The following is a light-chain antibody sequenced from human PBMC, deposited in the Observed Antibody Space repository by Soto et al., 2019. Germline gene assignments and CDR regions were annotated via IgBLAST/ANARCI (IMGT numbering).Light chain of an antibody. CDR1: SSDVGAYNS. J-gene: IGLJ1*01. V-gene: IGLV2-14*02. CDR2: KGT. CDR3: SSYTSSSTYV. Sequence: QSALAQPASVSGSPGQSITISCTGTSSDVGAYNSVSWYQQHPHRAPQVIIYKGTQRPSGVSNRFSGSTSGNAASLTISGLQAEEEADYYCSSYTSSSTYVFGTGTKVTVL.